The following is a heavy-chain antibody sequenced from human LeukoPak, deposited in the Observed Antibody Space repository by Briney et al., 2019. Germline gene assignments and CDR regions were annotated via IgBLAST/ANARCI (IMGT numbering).Heavy chain of an antibody. V-gene: IGHV4-59*12. CDR2: IYYSGST. Sequence: SETLSLTCTVSGGSISSYYWSWIRQPPGKGLEWIGYIYYSGSTNYNPSLKSRVTMSVDTSKNQFSLKLSSVTAADTAVYYCARDTPPFPDYYDSSGYSDYYYGMDVWGQGTTVTVSS. CDR1: GGSISSYY. CDR3: ARDTPPFPDYYDSSGYSDYYYGMDV. D-gene: IGHD3-22*01. J-gene: IGHJ6*02.